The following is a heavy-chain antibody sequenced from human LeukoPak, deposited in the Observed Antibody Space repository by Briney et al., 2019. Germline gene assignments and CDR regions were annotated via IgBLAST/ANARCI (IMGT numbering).Heavy chain of an antibody. J-gene: IGHJ4*02. Sequence: PSETLSLTCTVSGGSISSGGYYWSWIRQHPGKGLEWIGYIYYSGSTYYNPSLKSRVTISVDTSKNQFSLKLSSVTAADTAVYYCALYCSSTSCRRGAFYYWGQGTLVTVSS. CDR2: IYYSGST. CDR3: ALYCSSTSCRRGAFYY. CDR1: GGSISSGGYY. D-gene: IGHD2-2*01. V-gene: IGHV4-31*03.